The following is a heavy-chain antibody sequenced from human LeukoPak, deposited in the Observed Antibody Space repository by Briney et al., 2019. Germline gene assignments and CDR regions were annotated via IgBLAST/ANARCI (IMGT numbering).Heavy chain of an antibody. CDR1: GFTFSSYE. CDR3: ASPISGSYYAY. Sequence: GGSLRLSCAASGFTFSSYEMNWVRQAPGKGLEWVSYIVGSGYTTYYADSVKGRFTVSRDNAEKSLYLQMNSLRAEDTAVYYCASPISGSYYAYWGQGTLVTVSS. J-gene: IGHJ4*02. CDR2: IVGSGYTT. D-gene: IGHD1-26*01. V-gene: IGHV3-48*03.